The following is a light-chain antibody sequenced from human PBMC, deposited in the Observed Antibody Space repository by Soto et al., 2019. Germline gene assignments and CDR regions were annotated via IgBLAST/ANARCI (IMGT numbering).Light chain of an antibody. V-gene: IGKV3-20*01. Sequence: DMVLTQSPGTLSLSPGERATLSCRASPPVTTNRLVWYKQKPGQAPRLLIYVASRSATGITDRFIGSGSGTDFTLAPSRMEPEDFAVYYWQQCGTLPSGFAVGPGTTLDTK. CDR2: VAS. J-gene: IGKJ3*01. CDR3: QQCGTLPSGFA. CDR1: PPVTTNR.